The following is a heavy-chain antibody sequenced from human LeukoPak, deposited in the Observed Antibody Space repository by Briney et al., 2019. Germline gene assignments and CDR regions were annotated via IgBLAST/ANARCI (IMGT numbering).Heavy chain of an antibody. D-gene: IGHD5-18*01. Sequence: PSETLSLTFSVYGGSLSDYYWVWIRQSPGMGLQWIGEISHSGNTNYNPSLESRLTMSVDTSKNQFSLKLNSVTAADTCVYYCARDGYTSGRVFVLWGQGTLVTVSS. CDR1: GGSLSDYY. V-gene: IGHV4-34*01. CDR3: ARDGYTSGRVFVL. J-gene: IGHJ5*02. CDR2: ISHSGNT.